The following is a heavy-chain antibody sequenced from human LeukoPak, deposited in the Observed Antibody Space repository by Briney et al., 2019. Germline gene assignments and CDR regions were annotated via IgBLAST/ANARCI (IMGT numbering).Heavy chain of an antibody. CDR2: INPNSGGT. J-gene: IGHJ4*02. V-gene: IGHV1-2*02. Sequence: ASVKVSCKASGYTFTGYYMHWVRQAPGQGLEWLGWINPNSGGTNYAQKFQGRFTMTRDTSISTAYMELSRLRSDDTAVYYCATEFSGYDYLFDYWGQGTLVSVSS. D-gene: IGHD5-12*01. CDR1: GYTFTGYY. CDR3: ATEFSGYDYLFDY.